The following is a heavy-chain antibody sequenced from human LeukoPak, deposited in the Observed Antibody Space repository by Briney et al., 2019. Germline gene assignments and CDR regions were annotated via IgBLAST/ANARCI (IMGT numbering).Heavy chain of an antibody. CDR1: GFPFSRYA. CDR3: ARDPYSGYA. D-gene: IGHD5-12*01. V-gene: IGHV3-30-3*01. CDR2: MSYDGSNE. J-gene: IGHJ4*02. Sequence: GGSLRLSCAASGFPFSRYAMHWVRQAPGKGLEWVAVMSYDGSNEHYADSVKGRFTISRDNSKNTLELQMNSLRAEDTAVYYCARDPYSGYAWGQGTLVTVSS.